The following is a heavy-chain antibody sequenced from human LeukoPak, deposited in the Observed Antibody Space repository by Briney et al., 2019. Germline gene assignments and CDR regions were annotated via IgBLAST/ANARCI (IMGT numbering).Heavy chain of an antibody. Sequence: GGSLRLSCAASGFTVSSNYMSWVRQAPGKGLEWVSVIYSGGSTYYADSVKGRFTISRDNSKNTLYLQMNSLRAEDTAVYYCARDHPFHYYGMDVWGQGTTVTVSS. CDR1: GFTVSSNY. J-gene: IGHJ6*02. CDR3: ARDHPFHYYGMDV. D-gene: IGHD2/OR15-2a*01. CDR2: IYSGGST. V-gene: IGHV3-66*01.